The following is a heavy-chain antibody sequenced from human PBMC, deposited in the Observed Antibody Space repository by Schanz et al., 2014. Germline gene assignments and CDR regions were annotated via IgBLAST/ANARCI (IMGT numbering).Heavy chain of an antibody. CDR3: AKGRFGELSAFDI. V-gene: IGHV3-23*01. CDR1: GFTFSSYA. Sequence: EMQLLESGGGLVQPGGSLRLSCAASGFTFSSYAMSWVRQAPGKGLEWVSGFDAHDGRAYYADSAKGRFTISRDNAKNSLYLEMNSLRAEDTAVYYCAKGRFGELSAFDIWGQGTMVTVSS. J-gene: IGHJ3*02. CDR2: FDAHDGRA. D-gene: IGHD3-10*01.